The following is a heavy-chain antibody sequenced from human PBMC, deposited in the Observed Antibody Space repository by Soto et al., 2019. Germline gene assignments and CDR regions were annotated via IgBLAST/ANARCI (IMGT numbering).Heavy chain of an antibody. V-gene: IGHV3-23*01. CDR3: STGGGVTHYYYYGMDV. J-gene: IGHJ6*02. CDR2: ISGSGGST. Sequence: GGSLRLSCAASGFTFSSYAMSWVRQAPGKGLEWVSAISGSGGSTYYADSVKGRFTISRDNSKNTLYLQMNRLRAEDTAVYYCSTGGGVTHYYYYGMDVWGQGTTVTVSS. D-gene: IGHD2-8*02. CDR1: GFTFSSYA.